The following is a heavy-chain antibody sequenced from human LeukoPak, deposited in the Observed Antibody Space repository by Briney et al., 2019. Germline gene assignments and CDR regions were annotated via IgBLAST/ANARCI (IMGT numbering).Heavy chain of an antibody. CDR2: IIPIFGTA. Sequence: SVKVSCKASGGTFSSYAISWVRQAPGQGLEWMGRIIPIFGTANYAQKFQGRVTITTDESTSTAYMELSSLRSEDTAVYYCARAGRGGSTNWFDPWGQGTLVTVSS. J-gene: IGHJ5*02. V-gene: IGHV1-69*05. CDR1: GGTFSSYA. D-gene: IGHD2-15*01. CDR3: ARAGRGGSTNWFDP.